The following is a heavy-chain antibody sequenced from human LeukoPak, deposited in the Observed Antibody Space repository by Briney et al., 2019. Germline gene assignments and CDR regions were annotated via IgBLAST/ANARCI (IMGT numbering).Heavy chain of an antibody. CDR3: ARGGLLLWSSMDV. J-gene: IGHJ6*02. Sequence: KPGVSLRLFCASSGFPFSIYSLHWARQAPGKGLEWVTSNRSNSSYIYYAVSMKARFTTSRDYAKISRYLQMDSLGSEDTAVYYCARGGLLLWSSMDVWGQGTTVTVSS. D-gene: IGHD3-10*01. V-gene: IGHV3-21*01. CDR1: GFPFSIYS. CDR2: NRSNSSYI.